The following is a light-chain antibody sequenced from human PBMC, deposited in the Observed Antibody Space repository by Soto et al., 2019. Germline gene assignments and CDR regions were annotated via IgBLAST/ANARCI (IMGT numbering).Light chain of an antibody. Sequence: QSVLTQPPSASGSPGQSVTISCTGTSSDVGSYNYVSWYQQHPGKAPKLMIYELFKRPSGVPDRFSGSKSGNTASLTVSGLKAEDEADYCCSSYAGSNNYVFGTGTKLTVL. V-gene: IGLV2-8*01. CDR2: ELF. J-gene: IGLJ1*01. CDR3: SSYAGSNNYV. CDR1: SSDVGSYNY.